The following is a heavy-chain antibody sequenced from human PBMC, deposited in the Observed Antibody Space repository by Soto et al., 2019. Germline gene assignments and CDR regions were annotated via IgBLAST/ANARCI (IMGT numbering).Heavy chain of an antibody. D-gene: IGHD5-18*01. CDR3: ARGSTAPI. CDR2: ISNDGINK. Sequence: PVWSLRLSFADSGFTFSNYAMHWVRQAPGKGLEWVAVISNDGINKYYVDSVKGRFTISRDNSKNTLFLQMNSLRAEDTAVYYCARGSTAPIWRQGTTVTVSS. J-gene: IGHJ6*02. V-gene: IGHV3-30-3*01. CDR1: GFTFSNYA.